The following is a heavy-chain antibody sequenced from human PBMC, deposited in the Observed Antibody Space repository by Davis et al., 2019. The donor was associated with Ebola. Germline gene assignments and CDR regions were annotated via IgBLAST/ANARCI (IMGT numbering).Heavy chain of an antibody. J-gene: IGHJ6*02. CDR2: IRSKANSYAT. Sequence: GESLKISCAASGFTFSGPAMHWVRQASGKGLEWVGRIRSKANSYATAYAASVKGRFTISRDDSKNTAYLQMNSLKTEDTAVYYCTGAGDYYYGMDVWGQGTTVTVSS. V-gene: IGHV3-73*01. D-gene: IGHD6-19*01. CDR1: GFTFSGPA. CDR3: TGAGDYYYGMDV.